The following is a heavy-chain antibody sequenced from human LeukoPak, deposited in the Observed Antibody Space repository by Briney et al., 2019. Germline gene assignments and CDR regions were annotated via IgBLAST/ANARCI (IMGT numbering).Heavy chain of an antibody. Sequence: TLSLTCTVSGGSISNGGYYWSWIRQHPGKGLEWIGYIYNSGNTYYNPSLVSRVTISEDTSKNQFSLKLSSVTAADTAVYYCARDVHGWGPFDPWGQGTLVTVSS. J-gene: IGHJ5*02. V-gene: IGHV4-31*03. CDR3: ARDVHGWGPFDP. CDR2: IYNSGNT. D-gene: IGHD1-26*01. CDR1: GGSISNGGYY.